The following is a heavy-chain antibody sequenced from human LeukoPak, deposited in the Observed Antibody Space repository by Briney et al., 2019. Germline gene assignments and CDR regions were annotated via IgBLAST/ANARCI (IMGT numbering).Heavy chain of an antibody. CDR2: ISGSGGST. V-gene: IGHV3-23*01. Sequence: GGSLRLSCAASGFTFSSYGMHWVRQAPGEGLEWVSAISGSGGSTYYADSVKGRFTISRDNAKNSLYLQMNSLRAEDTAVYYCARARYSSSWYYFSREYYMDVWGKGTTVTVSS. CDR1: GFTFSSYG. D-gene: IGHD6-13*01. J-gene: IGHJ6*03. CDR3: ARARYSSSWYYFSREYYMDV.